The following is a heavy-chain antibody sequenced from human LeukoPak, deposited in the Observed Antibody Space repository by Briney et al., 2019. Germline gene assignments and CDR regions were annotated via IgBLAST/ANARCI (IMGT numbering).Heavy chain of an antibody. J-gene: IGHJ6*03. D-gene: IGHD4-17*01. CDR2: INHSGST. V-gene: IGHV4-34*01. CDR3: ARVNDGDHYYYYYYMDV. Sequence: PSETLSLTCAVYGGSFSGYYWSWIRQPPGKGLEWIGEINHSGSTNYNPSLKSRVTISVDTSKNQFSLKLSSVTAADTAVYYCARVNDGDHYYYYYYMDVWGKGTTVTVSS. CDR1: GGSFSGYY.